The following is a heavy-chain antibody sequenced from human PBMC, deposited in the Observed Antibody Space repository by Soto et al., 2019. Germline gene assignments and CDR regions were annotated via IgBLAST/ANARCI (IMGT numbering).Heavy chain of an antibody. V-gene: IGHV1-69*13. CDR3: VRVVAIPGHNEIDY. CDR1: GGTFSSYA. D-gene: IGHD2-15*01. Sequence: ASVKVSCKTSGGTFSSYAITWVRQAPGQGLEWMGGIVPIVDTSTYAQKFQGRVTITADESTSTVYMELSSLRSDDTAVYYCVRVVAIPGHNEIDYWGQGILVTVSS. J-gene: IGHJ4*02. CDR2: IVPIVDTS.